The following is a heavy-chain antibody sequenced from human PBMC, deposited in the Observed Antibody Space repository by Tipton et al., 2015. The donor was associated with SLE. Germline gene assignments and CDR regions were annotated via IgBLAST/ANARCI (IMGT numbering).Heavy chain of an antibody. CDR2: INPSGGST. V-gene: IGHV1-46*01. Sequence: QLVQSGAEVKKPGASVKVSCKASGYTFTSYYIHWVRQAPGQGLECMGIINPSGGSTSYALKFQGRVTMTRDTSTSTVYMELSSLRFDVTAVYDCARDWLQPPFDYWGQGSLVTVSS. CDR1: GYTFTSYY. CDR3: ARDWLQPPFDY. J-gene: IGHJ4*02. D-gene: IGHD6-19*01.